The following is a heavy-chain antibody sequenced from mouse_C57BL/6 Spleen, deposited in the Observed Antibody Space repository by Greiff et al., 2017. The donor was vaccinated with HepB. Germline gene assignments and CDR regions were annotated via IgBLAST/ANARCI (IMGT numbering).Heavy chain of an antibody. CDR3: ARVRDGFDY. CDR1: GYTFTSYW. Sequence: VKLQQPGAELVRPGSSVKLSCKASGYTFTSYWMDWVKQRPGQGLEWIGNIYPSDSETHYNQKFKDKATLTVDKSSSTAYMQLSSLTSEDSAVYYCARVRDGFDYWGQGTTLTVSS. J-gene: IGHJ2*01. D-gene: IGHD3-3*01. CDR2: IYPSDSET. V-gene: IGHV1-61*01.